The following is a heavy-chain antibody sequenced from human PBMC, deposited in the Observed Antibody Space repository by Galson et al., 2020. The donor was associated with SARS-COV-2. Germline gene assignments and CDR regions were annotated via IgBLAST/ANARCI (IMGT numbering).Heavy chain of an antibody. D-gene: IGHD1-26*01. Sequence: GGSLRLSCVASGVTVSSSYMSWVRQVPGKGLEWVSMMFPDGTTHYADSVKGRFTISRDNSKNMVFFQMSSLTAEDTALYYCARDWRPYCLGNWGQGTQVTVFS. CDR1: GVTVSSSY. V-gene: IGHV3-53*01. CDR2: MFPDGTT. CDR3: ARDWRPYCLGN. J-gene: IGHJ4*02.